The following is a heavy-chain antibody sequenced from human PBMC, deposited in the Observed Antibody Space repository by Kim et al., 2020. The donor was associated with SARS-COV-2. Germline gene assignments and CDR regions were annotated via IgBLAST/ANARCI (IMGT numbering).Heavy chain of an antibody. CDR2: ISSSSSYI. D-gene: IGHD6-13*01. CDR3: ARGGYSSSWYSDYYGMDV. CDR1: GFTFSSYS. Sequence: GGSLRLSCAASGFTFSSYSMNWVRQAPGKGLEWVSSISSSSSYIYYADSVKGRFTISRDNAKNSLYLQMNSLRAEDTAVYYCARGGYSSSWYSDYYGMDVWGQGTTVTVSS. V-gene: IGHV3-21*01. J-gene: IGHJ6*02.